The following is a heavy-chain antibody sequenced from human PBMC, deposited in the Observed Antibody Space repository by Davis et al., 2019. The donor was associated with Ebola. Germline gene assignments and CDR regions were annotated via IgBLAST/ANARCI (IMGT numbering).Heavy chain of an antibody. CDR2: ISYDGSNK. V-gene: IGHV3-30-3*01. Sequence: GESLKISCAASGFTFSSYAMHWVRQAPGKGLEWVAVISYDGSNKYYADSVKGRFTISRDNSKNTLYLQMNSLRAEDTAVYYCAKEAHYCSSTSCYWYFDLWGRGTLVTVSS. J-gene: IGHJ2*01. D-gene: IGHD2-2*01. CDR1: GFTFSSYA. CDR3: AKEAHYCSSTSCYWYFDL.